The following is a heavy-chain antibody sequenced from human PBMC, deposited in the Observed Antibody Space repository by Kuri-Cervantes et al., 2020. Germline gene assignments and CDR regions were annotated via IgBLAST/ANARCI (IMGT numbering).Heavy chain of an antibody. CDR1: GFTFSSYS. CDR3: AKGGRYPY. Sequence: ETLSLTCAASGFTFSSYSMNWVRQAPGRGLEWVSAISGSGGSTYYADSVKGRFTISRDNSKNTLYLQMNSLRAEDTAVYYCAKGGRYPYWGQGTLVTVSS. V-gene: IGHV3-23*01. J-gene: IGHJ4*02. D-gene: IGHD2-15*01. CDR2: ISGSGGST.